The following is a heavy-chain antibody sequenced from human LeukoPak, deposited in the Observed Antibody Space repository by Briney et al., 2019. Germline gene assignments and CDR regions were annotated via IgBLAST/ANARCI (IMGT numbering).Heavy chain of an antibody. Sequence: GGSLRLSCAASGFTFSTYAMGWVRQAPGKGLEWVAVISYDGRQNYYADSVKGRFTIFRDNSKNTLYLQMNSLRAEDTAVYYCAKGQRDCGSTSCYTVDYWGQGTLVTVSS. CDR2: ISYDGRQN. D-gene: IGHD2-2*02. V-gene: IGHV3-30*04. CDR3: AKGQRDCGSTSCYTVDY. CDR1: GFTFSTYA. J-gene: IGHJ4*02.